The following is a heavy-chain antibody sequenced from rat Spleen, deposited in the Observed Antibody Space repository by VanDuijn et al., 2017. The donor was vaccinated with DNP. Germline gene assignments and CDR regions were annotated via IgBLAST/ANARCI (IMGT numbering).Heavy chain of an antibody. J-gene: IGHJ4*01. D-gene: IGHD1-11*01. CDR3: TTFEGTNA. Sequence: EVQLVESGGGVVQSGRSLKVSCAASGFTFNNYWMTWIRQVPGKGLEWVASITSSGGSTYYPDSVKGRFTISRDNAKNTLYLQMNSLRSEDTATYYCTTFEGTNAWGQGTSVTVSS. V-gene: IGHV5-31*01. CDR2: ITSSGGST. CDR1: GFTFNNYW.